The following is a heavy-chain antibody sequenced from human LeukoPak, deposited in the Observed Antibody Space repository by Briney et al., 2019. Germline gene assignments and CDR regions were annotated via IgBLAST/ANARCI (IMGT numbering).Heavy chain of an antibody. CDR2: FSHSGTT. Sequence: PSETLSLTCNVCGYSMRSYYWSWLRQPPGKGLEWIAYFSHSGTTNYNPSLYGRVLISVDTSNHQFSMPLRSVTAADTAVYYCARHLDYDSGGYFYRYFDDWGQGTLVTVSS. V-gene: IGHV4-59*08. CDR1: GYSMRSYY. D-gene: IGHD3-22*01. CDR3: ARHLDYDSGGYFYRYFDD. J-gene: IGHJ4*02.